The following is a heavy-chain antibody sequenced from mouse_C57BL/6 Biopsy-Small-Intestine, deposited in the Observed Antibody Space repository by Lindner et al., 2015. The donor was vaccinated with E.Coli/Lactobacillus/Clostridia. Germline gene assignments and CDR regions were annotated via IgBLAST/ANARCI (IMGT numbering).Heavy chain of an antibody. Sequence: SVKVSCKASGYTFTAYYMHWVRQAPGQGLEWVGWINPNSGGTNYAQKFQGRVTMTRDTSINTAYMELSRLRSDDTAVYYCARQLGGSVDYWGQGTLVTVSS. CDR3: ARQLGGSVDY. J-gene: IGHJ4*01. V-gene: IGHV1-18*01. D-gene: IGHD4-1*02. CDR2: INPNSGGT. CDR1: GYTFTAYY.